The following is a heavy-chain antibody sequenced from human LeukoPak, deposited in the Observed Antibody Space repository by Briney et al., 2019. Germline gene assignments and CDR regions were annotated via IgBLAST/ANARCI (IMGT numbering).Heavy chain of an antibody. CDR3: ATISGEWELLGSFDY. CDR1: GFTFSSYS. D-gene: IGHD1-26*01. CDR2: ISSSCRYI. Sequence: PGGSLRLSSAASGFTFSSYSMNWVSQAPGKGLEWGSSISSSCRYIYYADSVKGRFTISKDNAKNSLYLQMNSLRAEDTAVYYCATISGEWELLGSFDYWGQGTLVTVSS. J-gene: IGHJ4*02. V-gene: IGHV3-21*01.